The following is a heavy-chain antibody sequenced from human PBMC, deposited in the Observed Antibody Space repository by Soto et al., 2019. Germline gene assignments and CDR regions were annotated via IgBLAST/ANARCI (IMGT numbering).Heavy chain of an antibody. J-gene: IGHJ4*02. CDR3: AKASSAGYDSKSYYLDD. CDR1: GDRWSQYA. Sequence: GRLPTLWCAAAGDRWSQYALNWDRQATGHGLEWVSEISATGGSTFYADFVKGRFTISRDNSKNTLYLHLRSLRDEDTARSYSAKASSAGYDSKSYYLDDWGPGTLVTVSS. V-gene: IGHV3-23*01. CDR2: ISATGGST. D-gene: IGHD6-19*01.